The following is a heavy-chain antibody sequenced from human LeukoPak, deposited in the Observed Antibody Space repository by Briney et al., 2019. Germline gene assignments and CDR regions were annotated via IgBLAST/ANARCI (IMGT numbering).Heavy chain of an antibody. CDR2: IYYSGST. J-gene: IGHJ3*02. CDR3: ARDPVHDAFDI. Sequence: PSQTLSLTCTVSGGSISSGGYYWSWIRQHPGQGLEWIGYIYYSGSTYYNPSLKSRVTISVDTSKNQFSLKLSSVTAADTAVYYCARDPVHDAFDIWGQGTMVTVSS. D-gene: IGHD1-1*01. V-gene: IGHV4-31*03. CDR1: GGSISSGGYY.